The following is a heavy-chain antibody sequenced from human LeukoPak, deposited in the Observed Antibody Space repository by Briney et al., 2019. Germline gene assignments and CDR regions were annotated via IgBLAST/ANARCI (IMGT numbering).Heavy chain of an antibody. Sequence: GGSLRLSCAASGFTFSSIAMSWVRQAPDQGLEWVSTISGSGGGTYYADSVKGRFTISRDDSKNTLYLQMNSLRADDTAVYYCAKDLGRYRNNFFDYWGQGNLVTVSS. CDR3: AKDLGRYRNNFFDY. V-gene: IGHV3-23*01. CDR2: ISGSGGGT. CDR1: GFTFSSIA. D-gene: IGHD1-26*01. J-gene: IGHJ4*02.